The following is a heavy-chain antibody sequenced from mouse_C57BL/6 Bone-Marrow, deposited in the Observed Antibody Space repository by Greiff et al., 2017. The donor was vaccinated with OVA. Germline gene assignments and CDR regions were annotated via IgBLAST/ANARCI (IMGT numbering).Heavy chain of an antibody. CDR3: ARLGGSSPFDY. J-gene: IGHJ2*01. V-gene: IGHV1-54*01. CDR1: GYAFTNYL. D-gene: IGHD1-1*01. CDR2: INPGSGGT. Sequence: QVQLQQSGAELVRPGTSVKVSCKASGYAFTNYLIEWVKQRPGQGLEWIGVINPGSGGTNYNEKFKGKATLTADKSSSTAYMQCSSLTSEDFAIYYCARLGGSSPFDYWGQGTTLTVSS.